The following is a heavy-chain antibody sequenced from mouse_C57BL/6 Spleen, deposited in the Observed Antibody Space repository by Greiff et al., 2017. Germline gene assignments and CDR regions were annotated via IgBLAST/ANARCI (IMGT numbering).Heavy chain of an antibody. J-gene: IGHJ3*01. D-gene: IGHD2-4*01. CDR3: ARHGCYDYDQGFAY. CDR1: GFTFSSYG. CDR2: ISCGGSYT. V-gene: IGHV5-6*01. Sequence: DVQLKESGGDLVKPGGSLKLSCAASGFTFSSYGMSWVRQTPDKRLEWVATISCGGSYTYYLDSVKGRFIISRDNAKNTLYLQMSSLKSEDTAMXYCARHGCYDYDQGFAYWGQGTMVTVSA.